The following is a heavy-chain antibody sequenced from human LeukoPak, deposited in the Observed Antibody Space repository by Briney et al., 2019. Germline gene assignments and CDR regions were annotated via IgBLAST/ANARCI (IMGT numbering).Heavy chain of an antibody. J-gene: IGHJ4*02. CDR3: ARGGWPFDY. CDR2: IYTSGST. V-gene: IGHV4-61*02. Sequence: SETLSLTCTVSGGSISSGSYYWSWIRQPAGKGLEWIGRIYTSGSTNYNPSLKSRVTISVDTSKNQFSLKLSSVTAADTAVYYCARGGWPFDYWGQGTLVTVSS. D-gene: IGHD6-19*01. CDR1: GGSISSGSYY.